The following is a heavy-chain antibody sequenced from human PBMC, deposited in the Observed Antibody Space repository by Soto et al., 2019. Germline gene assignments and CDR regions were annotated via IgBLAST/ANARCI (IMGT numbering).Heavy chain of an antibody. D-gene: IGHD1-7*01. CDR3: ARQFRTTSYYYMDV. CDR2: IYYSGST. V-gene: IGHV4-39*01. CDR1: GGSISSSSYY. Sequence: SETLSLTCTVSGGSISSSSYYWGWIRQPPGKGLEWIGSIYYSGSTYYNPSLKSRVTISVDTSKNQFSLKLSSVTAADTAVYYCARQFRTTSYYYMDVWGKGTTVTVSS. J-gene: IGHJ6*03.